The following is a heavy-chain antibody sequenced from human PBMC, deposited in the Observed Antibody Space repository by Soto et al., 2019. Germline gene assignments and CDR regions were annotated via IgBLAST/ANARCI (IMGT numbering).Heavy chain of an antibody. CDR2: IWYDGSNK. CDR1: GFTFSTYG. CDR3: GRDGALGDTAVVDS. J-gene: IGHJ4*02. Sequence: QVQLVESGGGVVQPGKSLRLCCAASGFTFSTYGMHWVRQAPGKGLEWVAVIWYDGSNKYHGDSLKGRFTISRDNSKNTLYLQINNLRAEDTAVYYCGRDGALGDTAVVDSWGQGTLVTVSS. V-gene: IGHV3-33*01. D-gene: IGHD5-18*01.